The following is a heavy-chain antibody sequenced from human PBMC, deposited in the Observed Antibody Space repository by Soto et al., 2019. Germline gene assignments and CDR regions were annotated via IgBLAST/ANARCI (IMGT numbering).Heavy chain of an antibody. Sequence: EVQLVESGGGLVQPGGSLRLSCAASGFTFSSYEMNWVREAPGTGLEWVSYISSSGSTIYYAVSVKGRLTTSRDNAKNSLCLQMNSLRAEDRAVYYCARGVTGTGGMDVLGQGNTVNVSS. J-gene: IGHJ6*02. D-gene: IGHD1-20*01. CDR3: ARGVTGTGGMDV. CDR1: GFTFSSYE. CDR2: ISSSGSTI. V-gene: IGHV3-48*03.